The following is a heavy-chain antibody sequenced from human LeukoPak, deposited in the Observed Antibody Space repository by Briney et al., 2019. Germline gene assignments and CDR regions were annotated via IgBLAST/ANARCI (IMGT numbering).Heavy chain of an antibody. J-gene: IGHJ4*02. D-gene: IGHD3-10*01. CDR1: GFTFSSYG. V-gene: IGHV3-33*01. CDR2: IWYDGSNK. Sequence: PGRSLRLSCAASGFTFSSYGMHWVRQAPGKGLEWVAVIWYDGSNKYYADSVKGRFTISRDNSKNTLYLQMNSLRAEDTAVYYCARDSLYGSGSYYINYFDYWGQGTLVTTSS. CDR3: ARDSLYGSGSYYINYFDY.